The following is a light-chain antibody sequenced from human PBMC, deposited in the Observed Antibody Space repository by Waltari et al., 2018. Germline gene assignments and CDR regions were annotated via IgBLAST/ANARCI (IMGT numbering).Light chain of an antibody. V-gene: IGLV1-47*01. Sequence: QSVLTQPPSASGTPGQRVTISCSGNSSNIGGNYVCWYQQVPGTAPKLLIYRDDQRPSGGPDRFSGSKSGTSASLAISGLRSEDESDYHCATWDDSLGGVVFGGGTKLTVL. CDR1: SSNIGGNY. CDR2: RDD. J-gene: IGLJ2*01. CDR3: ATWDDSLGGVV.